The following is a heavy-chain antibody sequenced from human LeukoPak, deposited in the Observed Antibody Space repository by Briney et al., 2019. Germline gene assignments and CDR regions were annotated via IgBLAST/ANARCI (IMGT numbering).Heavy chain of an antibody. J-gene: IGHJ4*02. CDR1: GFTFRSYG. CDR2: IWYDGSNK. D-gene: IGHD6-19*01. CDR3: ATAAASSSGWYADY. V-gene: IGHV3-33*01. Sequence: GGSLRLSCAASGFTFRSYGMHWVRQAPGKGLEWVAVIWYDGSNKYYADSVKGRFTVSRDNSKNTLNLQMNSLRAEDTAVYYCATAAASSSGWYADYWGQGTLVTVSS.